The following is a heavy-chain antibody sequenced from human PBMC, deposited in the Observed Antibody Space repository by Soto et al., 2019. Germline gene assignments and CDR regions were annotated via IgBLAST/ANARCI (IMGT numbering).Heavy chain of an antibody. CDR3: ARAIESAMDPCDY. V-gene: IGHV3-30-3*01. CDR2: ISDDGSIK. J-gene: IGHJ4*02. CDR1: GFSFTTYA. D-gene: IGHD5-18*01. Sequence: GGSLRLSCAASGFSFTTYAMHWVRQAPGKGLEWVAVISDDGSIKYYADSVKGRFTISRDNSKNTFSLQMNSLRGDDTAVYFCARAIESAMDPCDYWGQGTLVTVSS.